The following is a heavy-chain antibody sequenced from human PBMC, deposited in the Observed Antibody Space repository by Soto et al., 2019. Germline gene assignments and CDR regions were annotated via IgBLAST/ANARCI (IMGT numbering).Heavy chain of an antibody. J-gene: IGHJ5*02. D-gene: IGHD6-19*01. CDR1: GFSLRTYG. Sequence: GGSLRLSCAASGFSLRTYGMQWLRRAPGKGLEWVAFIWYDGTKKFYANSVKGRSTISKDNSNNILYLQMSGLRAEDTAVYYCARDVVTAVAGSVNWFDPWGQGTLVTVSS. CDR2: IWYDGTKK. CDR3: ARDVVTAVAGSVNWFDP. V-gene: IGHV3-33*01.